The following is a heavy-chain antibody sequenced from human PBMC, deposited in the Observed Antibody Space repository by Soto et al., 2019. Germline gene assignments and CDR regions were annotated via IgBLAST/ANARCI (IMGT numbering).Heavy chain of an antibody. V-gene: IGHV1-69*13. Sequence: GASVKVSCKASGGTFSSYAISWVRQAPGQGLEWMGGIIPIFGTANYAQKFQGRVTITADESTSTAYMELSSLRSEDTAVYYCAGAMTYYYGMDVWGQGTKVTVYS. CDR2: IIPIFGTA. CDR3: AGAMTYYYGMDV. J-gene: IGHJ6*02. D-gene: IGHD2-21*02. CDR1: GGTFSSYA.